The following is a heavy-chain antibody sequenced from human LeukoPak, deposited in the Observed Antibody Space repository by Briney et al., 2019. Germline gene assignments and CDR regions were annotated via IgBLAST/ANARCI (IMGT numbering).Heavy chain of an antibody. CDR3: ARGSIVVVPAAISPSYYYYYMDV. Sequence: ASVKVSCKASGGTFSSYAISWVRQAPGQGLEWMGGIIPIFGTANYAQKFQGRVTITTDESTSTAYMELSSLRSEDTAVYYCARGSIVVVPAAISPSYYYYYMDVWGKGTTVTVSS. V-gene: IGHV1-69*05. CDR1: GGTFSSYA. D-gene: IGHD2-2*02. J-gene: IGHJ6*03. CDR2: IIPIFGTA.